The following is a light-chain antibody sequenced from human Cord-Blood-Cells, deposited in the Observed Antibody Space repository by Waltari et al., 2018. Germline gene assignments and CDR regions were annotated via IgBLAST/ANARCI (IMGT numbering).Light chain of an antibody. CDR1: QSVLYSSKNKNY. CDR2: WAS. J-gene: IGKJ1*01. CDR3: QQYYSTWT. Sequence: DIVMTQSPDSLAVSLGERATINCKSSQSVLYSSKNKNYLAWYQQKPGPPPKLLIYWASTRESGVPDRFSGSGSGTDFTLTISSLQAEDVAVYYCQQYYSTWTFGQGTKVEIK. V-gene: IGKV4-1*01.